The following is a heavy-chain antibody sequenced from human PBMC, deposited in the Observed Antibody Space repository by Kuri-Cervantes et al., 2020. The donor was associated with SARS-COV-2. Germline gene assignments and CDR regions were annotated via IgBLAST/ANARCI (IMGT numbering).Heavy chain of an antibody. V-gene: IGHV3-11*04. D-gene: IGHD2-15*01. CDR1: GFTFSDYY. Sequence: GESLKISCAASGFTFSDYYMSWIRQAPGKGLEWVSYISSSGSTIYYADSVKGRFTISRDNAKNSLYLQMNSLRAEDTAVYYCARESVVDGAFDIWGQGTMVTVSS. CDR2: ISSSGSTI. CDR3: ARESVVDGAFDI. J-gene: IGHJ3*02.